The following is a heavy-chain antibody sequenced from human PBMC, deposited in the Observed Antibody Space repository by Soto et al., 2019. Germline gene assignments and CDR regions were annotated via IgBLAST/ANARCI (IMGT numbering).Heavy chain of an antibody. CDR1: GGSLSSGGYY. Sequence: LSLTCTVSGGSLSSGGYYWSWIRQHPGKGLEWIGYIYYSGSTYYNPSLKSRVTISVDTSKNQFSLKLSSVTAADTAVYYCARDRGTAYYLTAFDIWGQGTMVTVSS. J-gene: IGHJ3*02. D-gene: IGHD3-10*01. V-gene: IGHV4-31*03. CDR3: ARDRGTAYYLTAFDI. CDR2: IYYSGST.